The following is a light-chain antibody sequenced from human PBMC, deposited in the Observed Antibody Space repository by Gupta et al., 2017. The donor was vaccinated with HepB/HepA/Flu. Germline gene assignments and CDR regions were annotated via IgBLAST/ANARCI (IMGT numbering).Light chain of an antibody. Sequence: IVLPQSPGTLSLSPGERATLSCRASQSVSSSYLAWYQQKPGQAPRLLIYGASSRATGIPDRFSGSGSGTDFTLTISRLEPEDFAVYYCQQYGSSPLTFGPGTKVDIK. CDR3: QQYGSSPLT. J-gene: IGKJ3*01. CDR1: QSVSSSY. V-gene: IGKV3-20*01. CDR2: GAS.